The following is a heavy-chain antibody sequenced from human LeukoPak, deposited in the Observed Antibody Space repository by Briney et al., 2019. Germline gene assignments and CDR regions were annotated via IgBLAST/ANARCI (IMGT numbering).Heavy chain of an antibody. CDR2: IRSKAYGGTT. Sequence: QSGGSLRLSCTASGFTFGDYAMSWVRQAPGKGLEWVGFIRSKAYGGTTEYAASVKGRFTISRDDSKSIAYLQMNSLKTGDTAVYYCTREGTSGYFHYFDYWGQGTLVTVSS. J-gene: IGHJ4*02. V-gene: IGHV3-49*04. CDR1: GFTFGDYA. D-gene: IGHD3-22*01. CDR3: TREGTSGYFHYFDY.